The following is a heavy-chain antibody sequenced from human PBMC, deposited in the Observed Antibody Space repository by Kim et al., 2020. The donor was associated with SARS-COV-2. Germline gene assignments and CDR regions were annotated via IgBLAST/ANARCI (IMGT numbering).Heavy chain of an antibody. D-gene: IGHD1-1*01. Sequence: GGSLRLSCAASGFTFSSYAMSWYRQAPGKGLEWVSGIRGTSGDTYYADSVKGRFTISRDNSKNTLYLQMNSLRVEDTAVYYCPKRPHPTTSPNYWGQGTLVTVSS. CDR2: IRGTSGDT. J-gene: IGHJ4*02. V-gene: IGHV3-23*01. CDR3: PKRPHPTTSPNY. CDR1: GFTFSSYA.